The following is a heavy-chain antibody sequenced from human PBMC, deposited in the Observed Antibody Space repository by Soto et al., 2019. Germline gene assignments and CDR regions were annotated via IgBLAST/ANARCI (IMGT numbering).Heavy chain of an antibody. V-gene: IGHV4-59*01. Sequence: PSETLSLTCTVSGGSISSYYWSWIRQPPGKGLEWIGYIYYSGSTNYNPSLKSRVTISVDTSKNQFSLKLSSVTAADTAVYYCARVGYDFWSGYYHSYKWFDPWGKGTLVTSPQ. D-gene: IGHD3-3*01. CDR1: GGSISSYY. J-gene: IGHJ5*02. CDR2: IYYSGST. CDR3: ARVGYDFWSGYYHSYKWFDP.